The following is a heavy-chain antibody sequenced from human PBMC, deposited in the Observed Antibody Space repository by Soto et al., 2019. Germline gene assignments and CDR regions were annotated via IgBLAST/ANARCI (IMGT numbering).Heavy chain of an antibody. V-gene: IGHV4-59*01. J-gene: IGHJ4*02. Sequence: SETLSLTCTVSGGSISGYYWSWIWQPPGKGLEWIGYMYNTGSTDYNPSLKSRVTISVDTSKNQFSLKLSSVTAADTAVYYCARDRGSSWYGRYFDYWGQGTLVTVSS. CDR1: GGSISGYY. CDR3: ARDRGSSWYGRYFDY. D-gene: IGHD6-13*01. CDR2: MYNTGST.